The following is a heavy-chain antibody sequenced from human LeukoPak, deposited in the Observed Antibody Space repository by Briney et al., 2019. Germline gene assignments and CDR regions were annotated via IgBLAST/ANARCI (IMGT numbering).Heavy chain of an antibody. V-gene: IGHV3-13*01. Sequence: GSLRLSCAASGFTFIDYDMHWVRQVIGKGLEWVSAIGIRGDTHYSGSVKGRFTISRENAESSLYLQMNSLRAEDMAVYYCAKNGGDPRLYYYYYYMDVWGKGTTVTVSS. J-gene: IGHJ6*03. CDR2: IGIRGDT. CDR3: AKNGGDPRLYYYYYYMDV. D-gene: IGHD2-8*01. CDR1: GFTFIDYD.